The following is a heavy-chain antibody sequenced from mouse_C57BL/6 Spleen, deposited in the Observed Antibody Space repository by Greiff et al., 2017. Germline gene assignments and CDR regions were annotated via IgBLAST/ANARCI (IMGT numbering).Heavy chain of an antibody. CDR3: ARRGYYYGSYYFDY. Sequence: EVQRVESEGGLVQPGRSMKLSCTASGFTFSDYYMAWVRQVPEKGLEWVANINYDGSSTYYLDSLKSRFIISRDNAKNILYLQMSSLKSEDTATYYCARRGYYYGSYYFDYWGQGTTLTVSS. CDR1: GFTFSDYY. D-gene: IGHD1-1*01. CDR2: INYDGSST. J-gene: IGHJ2*01. V-gene: IGHV5-16*01.